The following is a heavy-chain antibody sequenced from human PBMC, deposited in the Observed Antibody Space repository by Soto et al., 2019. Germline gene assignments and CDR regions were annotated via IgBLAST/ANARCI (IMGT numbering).Heavy chain of an antibody. Sequence: QVQLQESGPGLVKPSGTLSLTCAVSGDSISSSNWWSWVRQPPGKGLEWSGEIYHSGKTNYNTSLKGRFTIPVYKSTTPVSLKLISVTAADTAVYYCARLDGFGYWGQGTLVTVSS. CDR2: IYHSGKT. J-gene: IGHJ4*02. CDR1: GDSISSSNW. CDR3: ARLDGFGY. V-gene: IGHV4-4*02. D-gene: IGHD1-1*01.